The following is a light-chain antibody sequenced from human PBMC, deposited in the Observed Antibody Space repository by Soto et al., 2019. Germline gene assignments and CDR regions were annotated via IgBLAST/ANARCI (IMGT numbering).Light chain of an antibody. Sequence: EIVLTQSPATLSVSPGERATLSCRASQSVGYHLAWYQQKPGQAPRLLIYDASNRATGIPARFSGSGSGTDFTLAISSLEPEDFAVYYCQQRSNWPPVTFGGGTKVDIK. CDR2: DAS. CDR1: QSVGYH. CDR3: QQRSNWPPVT. V-gene: IGKV3-11*01. J-gene: IGKJ4*01.